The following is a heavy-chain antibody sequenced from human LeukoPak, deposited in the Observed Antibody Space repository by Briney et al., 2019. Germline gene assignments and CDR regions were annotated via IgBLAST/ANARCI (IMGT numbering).Heavy chain of an antibody. CDR1: GGSISSGGYY. CDR2: IYHSGST. CDR3: ARAPGAFCDY. J-gene: IGHJ4*02. V-gene: IGHV4-30-2*01. Sequence: SQTLSLTCTVSGGSISSGGYYWSWIRQPPGKGLEWIGYIYHSGSTYYNPSLKSRVTISVDTSKNQFSLKLSSVTAADTAVYYCARAPGAFCDYWGQGTLVTASS. D-gene: IGHD3-3*01.